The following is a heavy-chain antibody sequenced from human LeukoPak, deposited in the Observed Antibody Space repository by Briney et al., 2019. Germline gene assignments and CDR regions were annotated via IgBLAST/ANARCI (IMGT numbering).Heavy chain of an antibody. V-gene: IGHV1-18*01. CDR3: ARDRGYYYDSSGYYESLPSDY. J-gene: IGHJ4*02. D-gene: IGHD3-22*01. CDR1: GYTFTSYG. Sequence: ASVKVSCKASGYTFTSYGISWVRQAPGQGLEWKGWISAYNGNTNYAQKLQGRVTMTTDTSTSTAYMELRSLRSDDTAVYYCARDRGYYYDSSGYYESLPSDYWGQGTLVTVSS. CDR2: ISAYNGNT.